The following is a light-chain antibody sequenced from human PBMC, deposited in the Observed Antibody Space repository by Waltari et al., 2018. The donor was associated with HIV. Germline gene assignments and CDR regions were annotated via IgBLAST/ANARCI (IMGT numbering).Light chain of an antibody. V-gene: IGLV3-1*01. J-gene: IGLJ2*01. CDR2: QDN. Sequence: SYELTQPPSVSVSPGQTASITCSRYQLGDKYASWYQQKPGQSPVLVIYQDNNRPSGIPERFSGSNSGNTATLTISGTQAMDEADYYCQTWDSSHVVFGGGTKLTVL. CDR3: QTWDSSHVV. CDR1: QLGDKY.